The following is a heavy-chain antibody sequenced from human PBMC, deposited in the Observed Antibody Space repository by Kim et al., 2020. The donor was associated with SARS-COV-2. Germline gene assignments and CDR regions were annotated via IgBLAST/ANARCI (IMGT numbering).Heavy chain of an antibody. CDR1: GFTFSSYD. D-gene: IGHD2-2*02. Sequence: GGSLRLSCAASGFTFSSYDMHWVRQATGKGLEWVSAIGTAGDTYYPGSVKGRFTISRENAKNSLYLQMNSLRAGDTDVYYCARGGNYCSSTSCYTGWVDYWGQGTLVTVSS. CDR3: ARGGNYCSSTSCYTGWVDY. J-gene: IGHJ4*02. CDR2: IGTAGDT. V-gene: IGHV3-13*01.